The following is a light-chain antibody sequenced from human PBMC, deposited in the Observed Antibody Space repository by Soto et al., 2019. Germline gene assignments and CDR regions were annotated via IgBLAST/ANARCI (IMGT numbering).Light chain of an antibody. V-gene: IGKV3-11*01. J-gene: IGKJ4*01. Sequence: EIALTQSPATLSLSPGERATLSCRTSQSVGTSLAWYQQKPGQPPRLLIYDSSNRATGIPARFSGSGSGTDFTLTISSLEPEDFAVYYCQQRSILFTFGGGTKVDIK. CDR3: QQRSILFT. CDR1: QSVGTS. CDR2: DSS.